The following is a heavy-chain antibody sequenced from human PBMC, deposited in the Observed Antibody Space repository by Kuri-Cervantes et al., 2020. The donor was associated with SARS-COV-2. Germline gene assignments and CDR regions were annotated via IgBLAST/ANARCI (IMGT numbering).Heavy chain of an antibody. Sequence: GGSLRLSCAASGFTFSSYAMHWVRQAPGKGLEWVAVISYDGSNKYYADSVKGRFTISRDNSKNTLYLQMNSLRAEDTAVYYCARDHDITMVQGVYFDYWDQGTLVTVSS. J-gene: IGHJ4*02. D-gene: IGHD3-10*01. V-gene: IGHV3-30-3*01. CDR2: ISYDGSNK. CDR3: ARDHDITMVQGVYFDY. CDR1: GFTFSSYA.